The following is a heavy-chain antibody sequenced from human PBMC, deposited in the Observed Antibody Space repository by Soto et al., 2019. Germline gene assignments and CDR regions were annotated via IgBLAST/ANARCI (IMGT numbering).Heavy chain of an antibody. V-gene: IGHV3-7*01. CDR1: GFPFSNFW. CDR2: MKQDGSEI. D-gene: IGHD2-15*01. CDR3: ARGSSASFDS. J-gene: IGHJ4*02. Sequence: EIHLVESGGGLVQPGGSLRLSCAASGFPFSNFWMNWVRQAPGKGLEWVANMKQDGSEIYYVDSVKGRFTISRDNAKNTLYLQMNSLRDEDTAVYYCARGSSASFDSWGQGILIIVSS.